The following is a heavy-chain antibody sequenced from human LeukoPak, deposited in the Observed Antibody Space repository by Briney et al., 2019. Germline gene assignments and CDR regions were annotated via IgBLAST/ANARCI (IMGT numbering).Heavy chain of an antibody. CDR1: GFTTSSYA. CDR3: AKDSRPRPLFDY. J-gene: IGHJ4*02. V-gene: IGHV3-23*01. Sequence: GGSLRLSCAASGFTTSSYAMSLVRQASGKGLEWVSAISGSGGSTYYADSVKGRFTISRYNSKNTLYLQMNSLRAEDTAVYYCAKDSRPRPLFDYWGQGTLVTVSS. CDR2: ISGSGGST.